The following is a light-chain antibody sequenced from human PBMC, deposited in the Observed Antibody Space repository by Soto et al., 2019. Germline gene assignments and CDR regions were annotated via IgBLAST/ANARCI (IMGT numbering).Light chain of an antibody. J-gene: IGLJ1*01. CDR2: DVT. Sequence: QSVLTQPASVSGSPGQSITISCTGTSSDVGGYNFVSWYQQHPGKAPKIMIYDVTSRPSGVSNRFSGSKSGNTASLTISGLQAEDEADYYCSSYTSSSTLVFGTGTKLTVL. V-gene: IGLV2-14*01. CDR1: SSDVGGYNF. CDR3: SSYTSSSTLV.